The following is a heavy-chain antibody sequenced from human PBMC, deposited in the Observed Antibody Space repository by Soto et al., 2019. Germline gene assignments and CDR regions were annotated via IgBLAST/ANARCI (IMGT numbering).Heavy chain of an antibody. CDR2: ISESGDNT. CDR1: GFTFSSYS. V-gene: IGHV3-23*01. Sequence: LRLSCAGSGFTFSSYSMSWVRQAPGKGLDWVSGISESGDNTYYADSAKGRFTISRDNSKNTLHLQMNSLRAEDTAIYYCAKTGYDIWSSYDSWGQGTLVTVSS. D-gene: IGHD3-3*01. CDR3: AKTGYDIWSSYDS. J-gene: IGHJ5*01.